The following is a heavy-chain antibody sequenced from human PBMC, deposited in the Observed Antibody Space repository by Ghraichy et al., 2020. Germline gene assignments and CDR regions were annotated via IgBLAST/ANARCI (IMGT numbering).Heavy chain of an antibody. D-gene: IGHD1-26*01. V-gene: IGHV4-38-2*01. J-gene: IGHJ4*01. CDR3: ARLRKVGATPPYYLDI. Sequence: SETLSLTCSVSGDSMSNSYYWVWIRQPPGKGLQWIATVFYGEIARYNPSLKGRVTILVDTSKNKFSLEMTSLTAADTSIYFCARLRKVGATPPYYLDIWGHGIQVTVS. CDR1: GDSMSNSYY. CDR2: VFYGEIA.